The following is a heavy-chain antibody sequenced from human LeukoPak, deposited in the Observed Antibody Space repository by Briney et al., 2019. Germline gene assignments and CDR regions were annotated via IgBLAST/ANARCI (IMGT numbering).Heavy chain of an antibody. D-gene: IGHD3-9*01. Sequence: GGSLRLSWAASGFTFSSYGMHWVRQAPGKGLEWVAVISYDGSNKYYADSVKGRFTISRHNSKNTLYLQMNSLRAEDTAVYYCAKDPRRYFDWLFGAFDIWGQGTMVTVSS. CDR3: AKDPRRYFDWLFGAFDI. J-gene: IGHJ3*02. CDR2: ISYDGSNK. V-gene: IGHV3-30*18. CDR1: GFTFSSYG.